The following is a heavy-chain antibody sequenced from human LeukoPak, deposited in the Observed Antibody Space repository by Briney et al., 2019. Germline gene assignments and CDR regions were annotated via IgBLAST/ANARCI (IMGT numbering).Heavy chain of an antibody. D-gene: IGHD2-15*01. CDR3: ARVGGSSVVDY. CDR2: IYYSGST. Sequence: PSETLSLTCAVYGGSISSYYWSWIRQPPGKGLVWIGYIYYSGSTNYNPSLKSRVTISVDTSKNQFSLKLSSVTAADTAVYYCARVGGSSVVDYWGQGTLVTVSS. V-gene: IGHV4-59*01. CDR1: GGSISSYY. J-gene: IGHJ4*02.